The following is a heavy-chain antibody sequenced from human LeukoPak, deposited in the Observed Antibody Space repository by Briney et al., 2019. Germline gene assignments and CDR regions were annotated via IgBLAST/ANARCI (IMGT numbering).Heavy chain of an antibody. V-gene: IGHV3-33*01. J-gene: IGHJ6*02. CDR1: GSTFSSYG. CDR2: IWYDGSNK. D-gene: IGHD3-3*01. CDR3: ARDRKVDFWSGYYLPYYYGMDV. Sequence: GRSLRLSCAASGSTFSSYGMHWVRQAPGKGLEWVAVIWYDGSNKYYADSVKGRFTISRDNSKNTLYLQMNSLRAEDTAVYYCARDRKVDFWSGYYLPYYYGMDVWGQGTTVTVSS.